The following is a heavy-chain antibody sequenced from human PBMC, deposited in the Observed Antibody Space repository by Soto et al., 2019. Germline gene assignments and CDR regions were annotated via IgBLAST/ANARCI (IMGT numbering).Heavy chain of an antibody. Sequence: QVQLVESGGGVVQPGRSLRLSCAASGFTFSHYVMHWVRQAPGKGLEWVAVIAYDESYEFYADSVKGRFTISRDNTNNTLYLQMTSLVADDTADYYCVRDYSPYYFANGGYSTRFYSWGQGTLVAVSS. CDR1: GFTFSHYV. CDR2: IAYDESYE. D-gene: IGHD3-22*01. J-gene: IGHJ4*02. CDR3: VRDYSPYYFANGGYSTRFYS. V-gene: IGHV3-30-3*01.